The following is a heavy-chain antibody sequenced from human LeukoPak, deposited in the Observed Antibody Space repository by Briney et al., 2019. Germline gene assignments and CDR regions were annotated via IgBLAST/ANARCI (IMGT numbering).Heavy chain of an antibody. CDR3: AKEGSSWSTFDY. Sequence: AGGSLRLSCAASGFTFSNYWMHWVRQAPGKGLEWVSGISWNSRSIAYADSVKGRFTISRDNAKNSLYLQMNSLGAEDMALYYCAKEGSSWSTFDYWGQGTLVTVSS. V-gene: IGHV3-9*03. J-gene: IGHJ4*02. CDR2: ISWNSRSI. D-gene: IGHD6-13*01. CDR1: GFTFSNYW.